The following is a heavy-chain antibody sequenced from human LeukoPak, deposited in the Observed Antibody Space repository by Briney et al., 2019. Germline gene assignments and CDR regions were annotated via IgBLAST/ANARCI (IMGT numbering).Heavy chain of an antibody. D-gene: IGHD6-13*01. CDR3: AKDQFPGYSSSWYEGENWFDP. J-gene: IGHJ5*02. CDR1: GFTFSSYV. CDR2: ISGSGGST. V-gene: IGHV3-23*01. Sequence: PGGSLRLSCAASGFTFSSYVMSWVRQAPGKGLEWVSAISGSGGSTYYADSVKGRFTISRDNSKNTLYLQMNSLRAEDTAVYYCAKDQFPGYSSSWYEGENWFDPWGQGTLVTVSS.